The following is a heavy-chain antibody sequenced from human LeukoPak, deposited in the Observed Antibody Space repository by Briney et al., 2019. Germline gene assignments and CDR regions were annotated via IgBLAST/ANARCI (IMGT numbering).Heavy chain of an antibody. V-gene: IGHV3-30-3*01. CDR1: GFTFSSYA. CDR3: ARDTQLLWFGELPH. CDR2: ISYDGSNK. D-gene: IGHD3-10*01. J-gene: IGHJ4*02. Sequence: GGSLRLSCAASGFTFSSYAMHWVRQAPGKGLEWVAVISYDGSNKYYADSVKGRFTISRDNSKNTLYLQMNSLRAEDTAVYYCARDTQLLWFGELPHWGQGTLVTVSS.